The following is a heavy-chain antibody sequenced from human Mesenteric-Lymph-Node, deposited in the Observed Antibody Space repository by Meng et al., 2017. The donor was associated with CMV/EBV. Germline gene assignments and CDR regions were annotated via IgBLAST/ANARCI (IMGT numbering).Heavy chain of an antibody. CDR3: ARVVSNSGHYYFFDV. Sequence: SVKVSCKASGGSFRSYAISWVRQAPRQGLEWMGGIIPFFGPTTYAQKFQGRVTITTDASSTTSYMELSSLKSEDTAVYYCARVVSNSGHYYFFDVRGQGTTVTVSS. V-gene: IGHV1-69*05. CDR2: IIPFFGPT. J-gene: IGHJ6*01. CDR1: GGSFRSYA. D-gene: IGHD1-1*01.